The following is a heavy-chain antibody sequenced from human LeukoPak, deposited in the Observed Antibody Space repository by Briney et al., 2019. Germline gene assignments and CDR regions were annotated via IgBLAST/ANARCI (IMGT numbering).Heavy chain of an antibody. CDR2: ISSSSSYI. D-gene: IGHD3-10*01. CDR3: AREVYGSGSLYFQH. J-gene: IGHJ1*01. Sequence: GGSLRLSCAASGFTFSSYSMNWVRQAPGKGLEWVSSISSSSSYIYYADSVKGRFTISRDNATNSLYLQMNSLRAEDTAVYYCAREVYGSGSLYFQHCGQGTLVSVSS. V-gene: IGHV3-21*01. CDR1: GFTFSSYS.